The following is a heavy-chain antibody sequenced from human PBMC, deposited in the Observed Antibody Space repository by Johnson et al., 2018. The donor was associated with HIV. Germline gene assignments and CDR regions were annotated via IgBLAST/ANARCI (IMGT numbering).Heavy chain of an antibody. CDR2: ISYDGSNK. J-gene: IGHJ3*02. Sequence: QVQLVESGGGLVKPGGSLRLSCAASGFTFSDYYMSWVRQAPGRGLEWVAVISYDGSNKYYADSVKGRFTISRDNAKNSLYLQMNSLRAEDTAVYYCAREGYGGGWSGFNAFDIWGQGTMVTVSS. CDR1: GFTFSDYY. V-gene: IGHV3-30*03. CDR3: AREGYGGGWSGFNAFDI. D-gene: IGHD6-19*01.